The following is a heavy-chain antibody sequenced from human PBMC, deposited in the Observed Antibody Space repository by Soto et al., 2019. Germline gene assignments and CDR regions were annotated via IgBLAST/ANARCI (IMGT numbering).Heavy chain of an antibody. V-gene: IGHV1-3*01. CDR3: ARGIWTMPRGSYYFDY. CDR2: INAGNGDT. Sequence: ASVKVSCKASGLTFTNYAMQWVRQAPGQRLEWMGWINAGNGDTRYSQNFQGRVTITRDTSASTAYMELSSLISEGAAVYYCARGIWTMPRGSYYFDYWGQGTLVTVSS. D-gene: IGHD3-10*01. CDR1: GLTFTNYA. J-gene: IGHJ4*02.